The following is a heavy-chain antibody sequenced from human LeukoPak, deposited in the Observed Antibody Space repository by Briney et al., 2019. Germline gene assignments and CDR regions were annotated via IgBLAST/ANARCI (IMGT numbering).Heavy chain of an antibody. CDR1: GGSISTYY. CDR2: VYTSGSP. V-gene: IGHV4-4*07. Sequence: SETLSLTCTVSGGSISTYYWSWIRQPAGKGLEWIGRVYTSGSPHYNPSLKSRVIMSVDTSKNQFSLKLSSVTAADTAVYYCARRGELGYYFDYWGQGTLVTVSS. CDR3: ARRGELGYYFDY. D-gene: IGHD1-26*01. J-gene: IGHJ4*02.